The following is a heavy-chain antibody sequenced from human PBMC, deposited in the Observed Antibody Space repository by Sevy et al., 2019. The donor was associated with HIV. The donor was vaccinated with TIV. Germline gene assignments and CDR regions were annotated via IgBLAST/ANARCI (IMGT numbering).Heavy chain of an antibody. CDR1: GFTFSGSA. J-gene: IGHJ6*02. D-gene: IGHD4-17*01. CDR2: IRSKANSYAT. Sequence: GGSLRLSCAASGFTFSGSAMHWVRQASGKGLEWVGRIRSKANSYATAYAASVKGRFTISRDDSKNTAYLQMNSLKTEDTAVYYCTRQNVDYGDGDCYYYYGMDVWGQGTTVTVSS. V-gene: IGHV3-73*01. CDR3: TRQNVDYGDGDCYYYYGMDV.